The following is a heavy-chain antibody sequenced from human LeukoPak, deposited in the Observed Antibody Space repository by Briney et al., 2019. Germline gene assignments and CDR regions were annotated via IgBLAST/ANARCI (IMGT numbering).Heavy chain of an antibody. CDR3: ARSGVAARPYYYYMDV. V-gene: IGHV4-61*02. CDR1: GGSISSGSYY. Sequence: SETLSLTCTVSGGSISSGSYYWSWIRQPAGKGLEWIGRIYTSGSTNYNPSLKSRVTISVDTSKNQFSLKLSSVTAADTAVYYCARSGVAARPYYYYMDVWGKGTRSPSP. D-gene: IGHD6-6*01. CDR2: IYTSGST. J-gene: IGHJ6*03.